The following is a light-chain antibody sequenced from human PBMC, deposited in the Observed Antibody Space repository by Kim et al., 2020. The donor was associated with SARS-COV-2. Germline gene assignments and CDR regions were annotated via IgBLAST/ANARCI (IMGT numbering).Light chain of an antibody. CDR1: QDISNY. CDR3: QQYDNLWT. V-gene: IGKV1-33*01. CDR2: DAS. J-gene: IGKJ4*01. Sequence: SASVGDRVTITCQASQDISNYLNWYQQKPGKAPKLLIYDASNLETGVPSRFSGSGSGTDFTFTISSLQPEDIATYYCQQYDNLWTFGGGTKVDIK.